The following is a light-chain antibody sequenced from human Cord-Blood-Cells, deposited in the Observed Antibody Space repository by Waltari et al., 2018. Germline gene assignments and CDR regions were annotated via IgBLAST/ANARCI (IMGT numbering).Light chain of an antibody. Sequence: KAPKLMIYDVSKRPSGVPDRFSGSKSGNTASLTISGLQAEDEADYYCCSYAGSYTFVFGTWNTVTVL. CDR3: CSYAGSYTFV. V-gene: IGLV2-11*01. CDR2: DVS. J-gene: IGLJ1*01.